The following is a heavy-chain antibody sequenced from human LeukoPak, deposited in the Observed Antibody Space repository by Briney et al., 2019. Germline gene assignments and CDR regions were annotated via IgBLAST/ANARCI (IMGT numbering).Heavy chain of an antibody. Sequence: SETLSLTCTVSGGSISSYYWSWIRQPPGKGLEWIGYIYYSGSTNYNPSLKSRVTISADTSKNQFSLKLSSVTAADTAVYYCARGGITGTTHGMLFDIWGQGTMVTVSS. CDR1: GGSISSYY. D-gene: IGHD1-7*01. V-gene: IGHV4-59*12. CDR2: IYYSGST. J-gene: IGHJ3*02. CDR3: ARGGITGTTHGMLFDI.